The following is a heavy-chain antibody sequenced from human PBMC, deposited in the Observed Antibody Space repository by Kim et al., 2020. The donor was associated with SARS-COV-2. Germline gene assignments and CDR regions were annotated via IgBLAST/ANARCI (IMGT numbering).Heavy chain of an antibody. CDR2: IFYTGST. CDR3: AGKEGFFAL. Sequence: SETLSLTCTVSGGSISSGGYYWSWIRQRPGKGLEWIGCIFYTGSTYYNPSLKSRVSISRDTSKNQVSLKLNSVTAADTAVYYCAGKEGFFALWGRGTLVTVSS. CDR1: GGSISSGGYY. J-gene: IGHJ2*01. V-gene: IGHV4-31*03.